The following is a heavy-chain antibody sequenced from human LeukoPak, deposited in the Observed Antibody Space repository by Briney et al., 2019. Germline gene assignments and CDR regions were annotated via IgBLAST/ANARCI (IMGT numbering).Heavy chain of an antibody. D-gene: IGHD6-6*01. V-gene: IGHV3-7*03. CDR1: GFTFSSYW. CDR3: AKVSQLVTVDY. J-gene: IGHJ4*02. CDR2: IKQDGSEK. Sequence: GGSLRLSCAASGFTFSSYWMSWVRQAPGKGLEWVANIKQDGSEKYYVDSVKGRFTISRDNSKNTLYPQMNGLRAEDTAVYYCAKVSQLVTVDYWGQGTLVTVSS.